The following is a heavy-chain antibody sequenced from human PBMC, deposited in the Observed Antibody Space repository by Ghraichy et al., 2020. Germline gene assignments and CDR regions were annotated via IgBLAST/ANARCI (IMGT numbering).Heavy chain of an antibody. CDR1: GGSFSGYY. CDR3: ARGMNKLGYCSGGSCYGKYYYYYYGMDV. J-gene: IGHJ6*02. D-gene: IGHD2-15*01. V-gene: IGHV4-34*01. CDR2: INHSGST. Sequence: SETLSLTCAVYGGSFSGYYWSWIRQPPGKGLEWIGEINHSGSTNYNPSLKSRVTISVDTSKNQFSLKLSSVTAADTAVYYCARGMNKLGYCSGGSCYGKYYYYYYGMDVWCQGTTVTVSS.